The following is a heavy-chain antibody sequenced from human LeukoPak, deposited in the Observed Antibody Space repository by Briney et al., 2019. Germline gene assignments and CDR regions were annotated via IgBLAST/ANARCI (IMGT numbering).Heavy chain of an antibody. CDR1: GFTFSSYW. D-gene: IGHD3-9*01. Sequence: GGSLRLSCAASGFTFSSYWMSWVRQAPGKGLEWVANIKQDGSEKYYVDSVKGRFTISRDNAKDSLYLQMNSLRAEDAAVYYCARGDDILTGYTGLGYWGQGTLVTVPS. J-gene: IGHJ4*02. V-gene: IGHV3-7*01. CDR2: IKQDGSEK. CDR3: ARGDDILTGYTGLGY.